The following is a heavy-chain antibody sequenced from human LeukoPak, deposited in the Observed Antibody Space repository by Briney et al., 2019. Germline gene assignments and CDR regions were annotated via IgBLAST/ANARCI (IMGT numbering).Heavy chain of an antibody. Sequence: GGSLRLSCAAPGCTFSSYGMSWVRQAPGKGLEWVSAISGSGGSTYYADSVKGRFTISRDNSKNTLYLQMNSLRAEDTAVYYCAKRGWIGYCTNGVWGCYYYYMDVWGKGTTVTVSS. J-gene: IGHJ6*03. CDR1: GCTFSSYG. V-gene: IGHV3-23*01. D-gene: IGHD2-8*01. CDR3: AKRGWIGYCTNGVWGCYYYYMDV. CDR2: ISGSGGST.